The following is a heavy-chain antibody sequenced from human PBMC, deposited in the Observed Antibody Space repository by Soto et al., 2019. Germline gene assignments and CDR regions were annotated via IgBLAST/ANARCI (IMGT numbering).Heavy chain of an antibody. CDR2: INPNSGGT. J-gene: IGHJ6*02. D-gene: IGHD6-19*01. Sequence: GASVKVSCKASGYTFTGYYMHWVRQAPGQGLEWMGWINPNSGGTNYAQKFQGWVTMTRDTSISTAYMELSRLRSDDTAVYYCARASAGGAVAGPCYYGMDVWGQGTTVTVSS. CDR3: ARASAGGAVAGPCYYGMDV. V-gene: IGHV1-2*04. CDR1: GYTFTGYY.